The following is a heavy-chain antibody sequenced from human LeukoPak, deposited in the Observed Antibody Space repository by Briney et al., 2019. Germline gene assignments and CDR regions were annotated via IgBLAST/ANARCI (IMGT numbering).Heavy chain of an antibody. D-gene: IGHD3-22*01. CDR1: GGSISSYY. Sequence: PSETLSLTCTVSGGSISSYYWSWIRQPAGKGLEWIGRIYTSGSTNYNPSLKSRVTMSVDTSKNQFSLKLSSVTAADTAVCYCARDGPITMIEGAFDIWGQGTMVTVSS. CDR2: IYTSGST. CDR3: ARDGPITMIEGAFDI. J-gene: IGHJ3*02. V-gene: IGHV4-4*07.